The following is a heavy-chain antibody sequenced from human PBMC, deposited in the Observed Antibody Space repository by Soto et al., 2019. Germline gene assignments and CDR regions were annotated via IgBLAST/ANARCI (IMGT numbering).Heavy chain of an antibody. J-gene: IGHJ3*02. CDR1: GFTFSTYG. CDR2: IVYDGSWK. Sequence: QVQLVESGGGVVQPGRSLRLSCAASGFTFSTYGFHWVRQTPGKGRDWVAVIVYDGSWKDYADSVKGRFTISRDNSKNTLYLQINSLRAEDTALYYCARDDEVVTASSNAFDIWGHGTMVTVSS. CDR3: ARDDEVVTASSNAFDI. D-gene: IGHD2-2*01. V-gene: IGHV3-33*01.